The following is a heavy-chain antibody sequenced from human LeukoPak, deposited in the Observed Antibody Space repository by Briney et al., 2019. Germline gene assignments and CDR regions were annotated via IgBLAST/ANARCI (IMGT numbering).Heavy chain of an antibody. D-gene: IGHD3-10*01. J-gene: IGHJ5*02. CDR2: ISGSGGNT. CDR3: AKGPAMVRGTFDP. CDR1: GFTFSSYA. V-gene: IGHV3-23*01. Sequence: GGSLRLSCAASGFTFSSYAMSWVRQAPGKGLEWVSGISGSGGNTYYADSVKGRFTISRDYSKNTLYLQMNSLRTEETAVYYCAKGPAMVRGTFDPWGQGTLVTVSS.